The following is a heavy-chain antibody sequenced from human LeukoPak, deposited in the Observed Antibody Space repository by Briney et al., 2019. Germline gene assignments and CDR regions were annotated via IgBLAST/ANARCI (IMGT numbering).Heavy chain of an antibody. Sequence: GGSLRHSCAASGFTFSNYWMQWVRQAPGKGPVWVSRISSDWSQTDYADPVQGRFTMSRDNAKNTLYLQMNSLRVEDTALYYCVRDFSYDRSGYLGFDYWGQGTLVTVSS. V-gene: IGHV3-74*01. D-gene: IGHD3-22*01. J-gene: IGHJ4*02. CDR2: ISSDWSQT. CDR3: VRDFSYDRSGYLGFDY. CDR1: GFTFSNYW.